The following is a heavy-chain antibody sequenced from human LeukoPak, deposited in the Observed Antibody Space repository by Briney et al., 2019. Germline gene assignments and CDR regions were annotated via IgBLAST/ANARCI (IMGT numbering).Heavy chain of an antibody. CDR2: IYYSGST. Sequence: PSETLSLTCTVSGGSISSYYLSWIRQPPGKGLEWIGYIYYSGSTNYNPSLKSRVTISVDTSKNQFSLKLSSVTTADTAVYYCARVGYSSGWFDYWGQGTLVTVSS. J-gene: IGHJ4*02. CDR3: ARVGYSSGWFDY. D-gene: IGHD6-19*01. CDR1: GGSISSYY. V-gene: IGHV4-59*01.